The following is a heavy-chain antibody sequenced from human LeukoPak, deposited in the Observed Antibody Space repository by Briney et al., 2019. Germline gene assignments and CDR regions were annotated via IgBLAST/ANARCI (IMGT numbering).Heavy chain of an antibody. CDR2: IIPIFGTA. D-gene: IGHD3-3*01. CDR1: GGTFSSYA. CDR3: ARANVDYDFWSGYAWFDP. V-gene: IGHV1-69*05. J-gene: IGHJ5*02. Sequence: ASVKVSCKASGGTFSSYAISWVRQAPGQGLEWMGGIIPIFGTANYAQKFQGRVTITTDESTSTAYMELSSLRSEDTAVYYCARANVDYDFWSGYAWFDPWGQGTLVTVSS.